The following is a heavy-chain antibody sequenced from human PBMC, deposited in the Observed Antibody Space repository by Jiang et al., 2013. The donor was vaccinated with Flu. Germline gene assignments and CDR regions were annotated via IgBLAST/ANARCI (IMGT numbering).Heavy chain of an antibody. CDR3: ARDLSVSMVRGLISTPPGP. Sequence: SGAEVKKPGSSIKVSCKASGGSFNNYALSWVRQAPGQGLEWVGWIIPFFRTTKYTQTLQGRLTITADRSTDIAYMELSSLRSDDTAVYYCARDLSVSMVRGLISTPPGPWGQGTLVTVSS. D-gene: IGHD3-10*01. V-gene: IGHV1-69*06. CDR2: IIPFFRTT. J-gene: IGHJ5*02. CDR1: GGSFNNYA.